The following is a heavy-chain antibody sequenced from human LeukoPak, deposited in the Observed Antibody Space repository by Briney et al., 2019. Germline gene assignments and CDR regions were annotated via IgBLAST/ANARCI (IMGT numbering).Heavy chain of an antibody. CDR2: IWYDGSNK. Sequence: PGGSLRLSCAASGFTFSSYGMHWVRQAPGKGLEWVAVIWYDGSNKYYADSVKGRFTISRDNSKNTLYLQMNSLRAEDTAAYYCASGMRVGATFDYWGQGTLVTVSS. D-gene: IGHD1-26*01. CDR3: ASGMRVGATFDY. CDR1: GFTFSSYG. J-gene: IGHJ4*02. V-gene: IGHV3-33*01.